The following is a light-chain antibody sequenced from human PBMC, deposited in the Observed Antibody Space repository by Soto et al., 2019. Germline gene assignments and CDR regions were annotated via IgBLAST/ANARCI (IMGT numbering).Light chain of an antibody. V-gene: IGKV3-11*01. Sequence: EIVLTQSPATLSLSPGERATLSCRASQSLTSYLAWYQQKPGQAPRLLIYDASNRATGVPARFSGSGSGTDFTLTISSLEPEDFAVYYCQQRSNWPVTFGQGTRLE. CDR1: QSLTSY. CDR3: QQRSNWPVT. CDR2: DAS. J-gene: IGKJ5*01.